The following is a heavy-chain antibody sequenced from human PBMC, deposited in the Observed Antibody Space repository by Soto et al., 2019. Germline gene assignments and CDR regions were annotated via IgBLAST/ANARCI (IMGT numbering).Heavy chain of an antibody. V-gene: IGHV4-59*01. CDR3: ARSGRSGEYCSGGSCPNDY. CDR2: IYYSGST. CDR1: GGSISSYY. J-gene: IGHJ4*02. Sequence: SETLSLTCTVSGGSISSYYWSWIRQPPGKGLEWIGYIYYSGSTNYNPSLKSRVPIPVETSKNQFSLKLSSVTAADTAVYYCARSGRSGEYCSGGSCPNDYWGQGTLVTVSS. D-gene: IGHD2-15*01.